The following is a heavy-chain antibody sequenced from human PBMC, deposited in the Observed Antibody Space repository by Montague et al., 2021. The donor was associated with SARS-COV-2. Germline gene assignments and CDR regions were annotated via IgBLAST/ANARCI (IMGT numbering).Heavy chain of an antibody. Sequence: SLRLSCAASGFTFSSYAMHWVRQAPGKGLEWVAVISYDGSNKYYXDSVKGRFTISRDNSKNTLYLQMNSLRAEDTAVYYCARDGSWYYDSSGYYYRPHLGGGASYFDYWGQGTLVTVSP. CDR3: ARDGSWYYDSSGYYYRPHLGGGASYFDY. D-gene: IGHD3-22*01. CDR1: GFTFSSYA. CDR2: ISYDGSNK. V-gene: IGHV3-30-3*01. J-gene: IGHJ4*02.